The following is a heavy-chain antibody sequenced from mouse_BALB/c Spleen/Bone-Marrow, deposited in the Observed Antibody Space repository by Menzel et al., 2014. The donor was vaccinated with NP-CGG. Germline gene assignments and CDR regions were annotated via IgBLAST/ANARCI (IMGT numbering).Heavy chain of an antibody. D-gene: IGHD1-1*01. CDR3: TRSYGSSYEYYFDY. CDR1: GYTFTSYY. Sequence: VKLLESGAELVKPGASVKLSCKASGYTFTSYYMYWVKQRPGQGLEWIGEINPSNGGTNFNEKFKSKATLTVDKSSSTAYMQLSSLTSEDSAVYYCTRSYGSSYEYYFDYWGQGTTLTVSS. CDR2: INPSNGGT. J-gene: IGHJ2*01. V-gene: IGHV1S81*02.